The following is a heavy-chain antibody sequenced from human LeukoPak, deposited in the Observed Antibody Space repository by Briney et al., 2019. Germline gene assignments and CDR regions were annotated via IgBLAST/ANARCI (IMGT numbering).Heavy chain of an antibody. CDR1: GFTFEDYA. CDR3: AKDTGAAGNFDY. D-gene: IGHD6-13*01. J-gene: IGHJ4*02. CDR2: ISWNSGSI. V-gene: IGHV3-9*01. Sequence: GGSLRLSCAALGFTFEDYAMHWFRKVPGKGWGWVSGISWNSGSIGYADSVKGRFTISRDNAKNSLYLQMNSLRAEDTALYYCAKDTGAAGNFDYWGQGTLVTVSS.